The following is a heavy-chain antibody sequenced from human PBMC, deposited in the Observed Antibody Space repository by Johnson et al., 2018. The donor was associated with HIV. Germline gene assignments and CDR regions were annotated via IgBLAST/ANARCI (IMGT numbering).Heavy chain of an antibody. J-gene: IGHJ3*01. Sequence: QVQLVESGGGVVQPGRSLRLSCASSGFTFSSYAIHWVRQAPGKGLEWVAIISYDGSNKYYADSVKGRFTISRDNSKNTLYLQMNSLRAEDTAVYFCARAYTYGAFDLWGQGTLVTVSS. CDR2: ISYDGSNK. D-gene: IGHD3-16*01. CDR1: GFTFSSYA. CDR3: ARAYTYGAFDL. V-gene: IGHV3-30*04.